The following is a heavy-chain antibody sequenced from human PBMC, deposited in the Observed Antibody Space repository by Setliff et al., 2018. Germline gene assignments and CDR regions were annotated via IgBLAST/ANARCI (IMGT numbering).Heavy chain of an antibody. V-gene: IGHV3-30*02. CDR1: GFSFSSYG. J-gene: IGHJ2*01. CDR2: IRLDGSTI. CDR3: ARDAGFKSRKVPFDL. D-gene: IGHD2-2*01. Sequence: PGGSLRLSCAASGFSFSSYGMHWVRQAPGKGLEWVAFIRLDGSTIYYADSVKGRFTIARDNAKNSLYLQMNSLRAEDTAVYYCARDAGFKSRKVPFDLWGRGTLVTVPQ.